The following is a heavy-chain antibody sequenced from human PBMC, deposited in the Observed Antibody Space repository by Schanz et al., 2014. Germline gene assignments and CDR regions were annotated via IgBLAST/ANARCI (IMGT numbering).Heavy chain of an antibody. J-gene: IGHJ4*02. CDR2: IYDGGST. D-gene: IGHD6-13*01. V-gene: IGHV4-31*02. CDR1: GFTFSDAW. CDR3: ARARSWPDY. Sequence: VQLVESGGGLVKPGGSLRLSCAASGFTFSDAWMTWVRQAPGKGLEWIGYIYDGGSTYYNPSLKSRVTISVDTSKNQFSLRLSSVTAADTAVYYCARARSWPDYWGQGTLVTVSS.